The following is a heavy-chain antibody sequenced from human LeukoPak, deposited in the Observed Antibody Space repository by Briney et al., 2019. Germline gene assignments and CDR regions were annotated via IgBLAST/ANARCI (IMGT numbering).Heavy chain of an antibody. D-gene: IGHD1-26*01. V-gene: IGHV1-18*01. J-gene: IGHJ4*02. Sequence: ASVKVSCKASGHTFINYGIRWVRQAPGQGLEWMGWISAYNGNTNYAQKLQGRVTMTTDTSTSTAYMDLNSLRSDDTAVYYCARAGPFYTGNYLGYWGQGTLVTVSS. CDR2: ISAYNGNT. CDR3: ARAGPFYTGNYLGY. CDR1: GHTFINYG.